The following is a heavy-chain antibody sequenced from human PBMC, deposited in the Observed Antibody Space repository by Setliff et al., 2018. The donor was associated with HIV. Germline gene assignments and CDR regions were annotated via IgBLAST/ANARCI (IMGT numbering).Heavy chain of an antibody. J-gene: IGHJ1*01. CDR2: ISYDGSNK. V-gene: IGHV3-30*19. D-gene: IGHD3-22*01. Sequence: PGGSLRLSCAASGFTFSSHGMHWVRQAPGKGLEWVAVISYDGSNKYYADSVKGRFTISRDNSKNTLYLQMNSLRAEDTAVYYCARTQYDRVEEYFQYWGQGTLVTVSS. CDR1: GFTFSSHG. CDR3: ARTQYDRVEEYFQY.